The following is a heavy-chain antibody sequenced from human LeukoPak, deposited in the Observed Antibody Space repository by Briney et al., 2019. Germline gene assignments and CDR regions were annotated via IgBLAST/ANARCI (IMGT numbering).Heavy chain of an antibody. V-gene: IGHV1-18*04. CDR1: GYTFTSYG. CDR2: IRAYNGNT. D-gene: IGHD3-10*01. CDR3: ARDHYYDWGSPFDY. Sequence: GASVKLSCNASGYTFTSYGISWVRQARGQGLEWMGWIRAYNGNTNYAQKLQGRVTMTTDTSTSTAYVELRSLRSDDTAVYYCARDHYYDWGSPFDYWGQGTLVTVSS. J-gene: IGHJ4*02.